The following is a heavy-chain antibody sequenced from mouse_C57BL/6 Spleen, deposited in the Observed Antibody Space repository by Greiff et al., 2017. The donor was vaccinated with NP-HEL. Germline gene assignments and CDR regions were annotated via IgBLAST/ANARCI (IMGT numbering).Heavy chain of an antibody. CDR3: ARVRDYYFDY. V-gene: IGHV3-6*01. J-gene: IGHJ2*01. CDR1: GYSITSGYY. CDR2: ISYDGSN. Sequence: DVQLVESGPGLVKPSQSLSLTCSVTGYSITSGYYWNWIRQFPGNKLEWMGYISYDGSNNYNPSLKNRISITRDTSKNQFFLKLNSVTTEDTATYYCARVRDYYFDYWGQGTTLTVSS.